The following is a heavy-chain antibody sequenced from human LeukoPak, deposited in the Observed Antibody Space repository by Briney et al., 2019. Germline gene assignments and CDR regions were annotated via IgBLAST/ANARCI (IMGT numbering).Heavy chain of an antibody. CDR3: AKDLYLQWLVPFSTGIYFDY. V-gene: IGHV3-23*01. J-gene: IGHJ4*02. CDR2: ISGSGGST. D-gene: IGHD6-19*01. CDR1: GFTFSSYA. Sequence: GGSLRLSCAASGFTFSSYAMSWVRQAPGKGLEWVSAISGSGGSTYCADSVKGRFTISRDNSKNTLYLQMNSLRAEDTAVYYCAKDLYLQWLVPFSTGIYFDYWGQGTLVTVS.